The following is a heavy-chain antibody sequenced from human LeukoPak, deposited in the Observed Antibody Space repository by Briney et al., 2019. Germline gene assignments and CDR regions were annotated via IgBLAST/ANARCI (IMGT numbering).Heavy chain of an antibody. V-gene: IGHV1-69*13. D-gene: IGHD2-2*01. CDR2: IIPIFGTA. CDR3: ARAASYCSSTSCYGY. J-gene: IGHJ4*02. CDR1: GGTFSSYA. Sequence: SVKVSCKASGGTFSSYAISWVRQAPGQGLEWMGGIIPIFGTANYAQRFQGRVTITADESTSTAYMELSSLRSEDTAVYYCARAASYCSSTSCYGYWGQGTLVTVSS.